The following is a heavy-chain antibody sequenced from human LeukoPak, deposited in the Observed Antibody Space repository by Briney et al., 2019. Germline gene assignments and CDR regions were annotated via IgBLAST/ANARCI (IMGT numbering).Heavy chain of an antibody. CDR1: GFTFSSYG. CDR2: IRYDGSNK. D-gene: IGHD3-3*01. Sequence: PGGSLRLSCAASGFTFSSYGMHWVRQAPGKGLEWVAFIRYDGSNKYYADSVKGRFTISRDNAKNSLYLQMNSLRAEDTAVYYCARGTNVLRFLEWLPSDMDVWGKGTTVTVSS. V-gene: IGHV3-30*02. J-gene: IGHJ6*03. CDR3: ARGTNVLRFLEWLPSDMDV.